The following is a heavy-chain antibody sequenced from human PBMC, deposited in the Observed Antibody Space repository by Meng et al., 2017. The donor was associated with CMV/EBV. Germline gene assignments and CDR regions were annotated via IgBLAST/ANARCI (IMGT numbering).Heavy chain of an antibody. D-gene: IGHD2/OR15-2a*01. CDR3: AEVSGGADGMDV. V-gene: IGHV1-8*01. CDR1: GYTFISYD. J-gene: IGHJ6*02. CDR2: MNPNSGNT. Sequence: ASAKVSCKASGYTFISYDINWVRQATGQGLGWMGWMNPNSGNTGYAQKFQGRVTMTKNTSISTAYIELSSLRSEDTAVYYCAEVSGGADGMDVWGQGTTVTVSS.